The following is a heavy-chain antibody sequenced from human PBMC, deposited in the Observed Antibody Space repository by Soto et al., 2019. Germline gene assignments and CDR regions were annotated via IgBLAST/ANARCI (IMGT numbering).Heavy chain of an antibody. V-gene: IGHV1-69*08. CDR3: ARGLGGRMDD. J-gene: IGHJ6*02. D-gene: IGHD3-16*01. Sequence: QVQLVQSGAEVKKPGSSVRVSCKASGTIFSSYTISLVRQAPGQGLEWMGRIIPILCEINAAQKFQGRVTITADKSTNTPYMQLNSLRLEDTDVYYCARGLGGRMDDWGQGTTVTVSS. CDR2: IIPILCEI. CDR1: GTIFSSYT.